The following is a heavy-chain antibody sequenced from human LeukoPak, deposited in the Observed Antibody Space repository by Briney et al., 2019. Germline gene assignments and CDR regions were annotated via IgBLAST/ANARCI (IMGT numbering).Heavy chain of an antibody. CDR2: ILSSGRTV. CDR1: KFTLSSYS. J-gene: IGHJ5*02. V-gene: IGHV3-48*01. Sequence: GGSLRLSCVASKFTLSSYSLNWVRQAPGKGPEWLAFILSSGRTVYYADSVKGRFTISRDNAKNSLYLQMNSLRAEDTAVYYCARDFEAYYYGSGSYYSTWGQGTLVTVSS. D-gene: IGHD3-10*01. CDR3: ARDFEAYYYGSGSYYST.